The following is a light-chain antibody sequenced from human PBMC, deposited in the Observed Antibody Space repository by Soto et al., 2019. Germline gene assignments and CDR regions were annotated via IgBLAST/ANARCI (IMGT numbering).Light chain of an antibody. J-gene: IGKJ5*01. CDR2: GAS. CDR3: QQRHMWPIT. V-gene: IGKV3-11*01. Sequence: EIVLTQSPAPPSLSPGERAALSCMASQSVTSNLAWYQQKPGQAPRLLIYGASTRATGIPARFSGSGSGTDFTLTISSLEPEDSAVYYCQQRHMWPITFGQGTRLEIK. CDR1: QSVTSN.